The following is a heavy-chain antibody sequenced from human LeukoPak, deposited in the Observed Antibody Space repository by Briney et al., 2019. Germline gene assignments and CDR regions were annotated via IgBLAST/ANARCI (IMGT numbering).Heavy chain of an antibody. CDR2: MNPNSGNT. Sequence: ASVKVSCKASGYTFTSYDINWVRQATGQGLEWMGWMNPNSGNTGYAQKFQGRVTMTRNTSISTVYMELSSLRSEDTAVYYCARQSGSGRYKNFDYWGQGTLVTVSS. V-gene: IGHV1-8*01. CDR1: GYTFTSYD. CDR3: ARQSGSGRYKNFDY. J-gene: IGHJ4*02. D-gene: IGHD6-19*01.